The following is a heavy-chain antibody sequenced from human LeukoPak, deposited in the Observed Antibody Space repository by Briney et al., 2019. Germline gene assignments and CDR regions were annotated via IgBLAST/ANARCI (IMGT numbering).Heavy chain of an antibody. CDR3: AKSGSNLYDILTGLYYFDY. J-gene: IGHJ4*02. V-gene: IGHV3-30*18. D-gene: IGHD3-9*01. CDR1: GFTFSSYG. Sequence: GGSLRLSCAASGFTFSSYGMHWVRQAPGKGLEWVAVISYDGSNKYYADSVKGRFTISRDNSKNTLYLQMNSLRAEDTAVYYCAKSGSNLYDILTGLYYFDYWGQGTLVTVSS. CDR2: ISYDGSNK.